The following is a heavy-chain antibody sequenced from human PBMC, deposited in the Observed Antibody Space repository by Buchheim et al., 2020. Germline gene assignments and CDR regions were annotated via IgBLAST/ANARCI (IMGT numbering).Heavy chain of an antibody. D-gene: IGHD6-19*01. CDR3: AKDMHSSGWSYYYYGMDV. Sequence: QVQLVESGGGVVQPGRSLRLSCAASGFTFSSYGMHWVRQAPGKGLEWVAVISYDGSNKYYADSVKGRFTISRDNSKNKLYLQMNSLRAEDTAVYYCAKDMHSSGWSYYYYGMDVWGQGTT. CDR1: GFTFSSYG. J-gene: IGHJ6*02. V-gene: IGHV3-30*18. CDR2: ISYDGSNK.